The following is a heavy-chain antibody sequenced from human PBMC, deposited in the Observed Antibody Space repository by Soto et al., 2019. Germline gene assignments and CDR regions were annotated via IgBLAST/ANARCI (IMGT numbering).Heavy chain of an antibody. Sequence: QVQLQESGPGLVKPSQTLSLTCTVSSGSISSGDYYWRWIRQPPGKGLEWIGYIYYSGSTYYNPSLKSRVTISVVTSKNQFSLKLSSVTAADTAVYYCARGSYYYDSSGYYHHWGQGTLVTVSS. CDR2: IYYSGST. D-gene: IGHD3-22*01. V-gene: IGHV4-30-4*01. J-gene: IGHJ5*02. CDR1: SGSISSGDYY. CDR3: ARGSYYYDSSGYYHH.